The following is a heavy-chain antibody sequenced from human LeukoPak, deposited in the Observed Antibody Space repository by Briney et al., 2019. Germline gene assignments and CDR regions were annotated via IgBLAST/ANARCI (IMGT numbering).Heavy chain of an antibody. Sequence: ASVKVSCKASGYTFTSYDINWVRQATGQGREWMGWMNPNSGNTGYAQKFQGRVTMTRNTSISTAYMELSSLRSEDTAVYYCARGRGPRYCTGGVCSRYYYMDVWGKGTTVTVSS. CDR3: ARGRGPRYCTGGVCSRYYYMDV. V-gene: IGHV1-8*01. CDR2: MNPNSGNT. J-gene: IGHJ6*03. CDR1: GYTFTSYD. D-gene: IGHD2-8*02.